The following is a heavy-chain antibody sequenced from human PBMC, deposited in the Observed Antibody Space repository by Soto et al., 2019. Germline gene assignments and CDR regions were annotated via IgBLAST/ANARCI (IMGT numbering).Heavy chain of an antibody. V-gene: IGHV4-59*01. CDR3: ARGVGSSPPRY. J-gene: IGHJ2*01. D-gene: IGHD3-9*01. Sequence: LTCTISGGSISVYYWSWIRQSPRQGLEWIGYVYDNGRPYYSPSLKSRVTISADTSKNQISLKLTSATAADTAVYYCARGVGSSPPRYWGRGTLVTVSS. CDR2: VYDNGRP. CDR1: GGSISVYY.